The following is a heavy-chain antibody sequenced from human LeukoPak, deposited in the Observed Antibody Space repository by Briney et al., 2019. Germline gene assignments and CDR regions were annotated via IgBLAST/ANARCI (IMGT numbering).Heavy chain of an antibody. Sequence: GASVKVSCKASGYTFTSYGISWVRQAPGQGLEWMGWISAYNGNTNYAQKLQGRVTMTTDTSTSTAYMELRSLRSDDTAVYYCATSYYDILTGTIQYYSDYWGQGTLVTVSS. CDR3: ATSYYDILTGTIQYYSDY. J-gene: IGHJ4*02. CDR2: ISAYNGNT. V-gene: IGHV1-18*01. CDR1: GYTFTSYG. D-gene: IGHD3-9*01.